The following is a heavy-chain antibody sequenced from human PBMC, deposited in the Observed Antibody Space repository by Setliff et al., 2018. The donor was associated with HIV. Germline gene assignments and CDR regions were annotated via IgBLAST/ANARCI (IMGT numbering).Heavy chain of an antibody. J-gene: IGHJ5*02. V-gene: IGHV4-59*11. Sequence: PSETLSLTCGVSGYSIRSHYWSWIRQPPGKGLEWIGSIYYSGSTNYNPSLKSRVTISVDTSKNQFSLKLSSVTAADTAVYYCAREEDYNFWSGYDWFDPWGQGTLVTVSS. CDR3: AREEDYNFWSGYDWFDP. CDR2: IYYSGST. D-gene: IGHD3-3*01. CDR1: GYSIRSHY.